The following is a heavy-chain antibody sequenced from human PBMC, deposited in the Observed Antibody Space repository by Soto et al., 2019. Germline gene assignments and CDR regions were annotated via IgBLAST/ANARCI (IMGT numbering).Heavy chain of an antibody. V-gene: IGHV3-23*01. Sequence: PGGSLRLSCAASGFTFSTYAMSWVRQAPGKGLGWVAAISNGGDSTYYADSVKGRFTISRDNSKNTLYLQMNSLRAEDTAVYYCATAGDWDYYYYYMDVWGKGTTVTVSS. J-gene: IGHJ6*03. CDR1: GFTFSTYA. CDR3: ATAGDWDYYYYYMDV. D-gene: IGHD2-21*01. CDR2: ISNGGDST.